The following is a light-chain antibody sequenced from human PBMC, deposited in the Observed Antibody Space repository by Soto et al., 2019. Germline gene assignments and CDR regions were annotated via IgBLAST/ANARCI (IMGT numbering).Light chain of an antibody. J-gene: IGKJ3*01. CDR3: QQYYSTVT. CDR1: HSISGY. V-gene: IGKV1-39*01. CDR2: TAA. Sequence: DIQMTQSPSSLSASVGDRVTITCRASHSISGYLNWYQQKPGKATKLLIYTAASLQSGVPSRFSGNGFGTDFTLSISSLQPDDFATYYCQQYYSTVTFGPGTKVDIK.